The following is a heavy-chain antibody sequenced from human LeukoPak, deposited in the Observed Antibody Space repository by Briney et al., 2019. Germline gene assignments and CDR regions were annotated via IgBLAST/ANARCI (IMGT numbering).Heavy chain of an antibody. V-gene: IGHV4-30-4*01. D-gene: IGHD6-25*01. CDR2: IYYSGST. CDR1: GGSISSGDYY. CDR3: ARGCQRRRGMDV. Sequence: SETLSLTCTVSGGSISSGDYYWSWIRPPPGKGLEWIGYIYYSGSTYYNPSLKSRVTISVDTSKNQFSLKLSSVTAADTAVYYCARGCQRRRGMDVWGQGNTVTVSS. J-gene: IGHJ6*02.